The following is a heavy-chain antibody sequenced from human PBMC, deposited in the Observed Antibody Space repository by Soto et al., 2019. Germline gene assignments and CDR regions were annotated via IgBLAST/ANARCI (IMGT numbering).Heavy chain of an antibody. D-gene: IGHD3-9*01. J-gene: IGHJ4*02. CDR2: ISAYNGNT. CDR1: GYTFTNYG. Sequence: KVSCKASGYTFTNYGLTWVRQAPGQGPEWVGWISAYNGNTHYAQKLQGRVAMTTDTSTSTAYMELRSLSSDDTAVYYCARPQNDILTDSYTNYFDSWGQGTPVTVSS. V-gene: IGHV1-18*01. CDR3: ARPQNDILTDSYTNYFDS.